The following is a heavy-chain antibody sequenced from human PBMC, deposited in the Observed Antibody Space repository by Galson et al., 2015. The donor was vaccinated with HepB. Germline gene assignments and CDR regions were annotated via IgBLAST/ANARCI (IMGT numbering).Heavy chain of an antibody. Sequence: SVKVSCKASGSTFTTYAMHWVRQAPGQRLEWMGWIDGGNGNTKYSQKFQGRVTFTRDTSATTAYMEVSSLRSEDTAVYYCARAYSFYFDYWGQGTLVTVSS. CDR2: IDGGNGNT. CDR3: ARAYSFYFDY. D-gene: IGHD5-18*01. V-gene: IGHV1-3*01. J-gene: IGHJ4*02. CDR1: GSTFTTYA.